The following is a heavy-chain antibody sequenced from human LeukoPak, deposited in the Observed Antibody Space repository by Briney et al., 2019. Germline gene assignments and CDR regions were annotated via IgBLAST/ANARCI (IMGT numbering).Heavy chain of an antibody. V-gene: IGHV3-9*01. CDR3: AKAYYYDSSGYYAY. Sequence: TGKSLRLSCAASGFTFDDYAMHWVRQAPGKGLEWVSGISWNSGSIGYADSVKGQFTISRDNAKNSLYLQMNSLRAEDTALYYCAKAYYYDSSGYYAYWGQGTLVTVSS. CDR2: ISWNSGSI. CDR1: GFTFDDYA. J-gene: IGHJ4*02. D-gene: IGHD3-22*01.